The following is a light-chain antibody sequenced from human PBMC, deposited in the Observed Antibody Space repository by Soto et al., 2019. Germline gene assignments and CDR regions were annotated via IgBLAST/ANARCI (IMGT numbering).Light chain of an antibody. CDR1: QSVTTSY. V-gene: IGKV3-20*01. CDR3: QKYGNSPYT. Sequence: EIVLTQSPGTLSLSPGERATLSCRASQSVTTSYLAWYQQKPGQAPRLLIYGASSKATGIPDRFSGSGSATDFTLTISRLEPEDFAVYYCQKYGNSPYTFGQGTTLEIK. CDR2: GAS. J-gene: IGKJ2*01.